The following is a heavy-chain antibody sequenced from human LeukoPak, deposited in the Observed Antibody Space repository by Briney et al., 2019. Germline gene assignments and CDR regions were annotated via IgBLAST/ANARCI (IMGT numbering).Heavy chain of an antibody. CDR3: ARARSGGTDY. Sequence: GGSLRRSCAASGFTVSSNYMSWVRQAPGKGLEWASVIYSGGSTYYADSVKGRFTISRDNSKNTLYLQMNSLRAEDTAVYYCARARSGGTDYWGQGTLVTVSS. J-gene: IGHJ4*02. CDR1: GFTVSSNY. D-gene: IGHD2-15*01. CDR2: IYSGGST. V-gene: IGHV3-53*01.